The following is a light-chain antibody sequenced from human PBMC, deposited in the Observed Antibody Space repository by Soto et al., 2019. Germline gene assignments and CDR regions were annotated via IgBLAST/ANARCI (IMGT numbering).Light chain of an antibody. V-gene: IGLV2-14*03. CDR2: DDS. Sequence: QSVLTQPASVSGSPGQSITISCAGISNYFGGYNYVSWYQQHPGRVPKLLIYDDSNRPSGVSNRFSGSKSGNTASLTISGLQAEDEADCYCASYTYTSPYVFGIGTKVTVL. J-gene: IGLJ1*01. CDR1: SNYFGGYNY. CDR3: ASYTYTSPYV.